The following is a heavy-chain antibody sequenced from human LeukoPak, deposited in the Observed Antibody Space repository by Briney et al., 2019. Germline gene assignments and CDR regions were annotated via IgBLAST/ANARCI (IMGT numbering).Heavy chain of an antibody. V-gene: IGHV4-4*02. D-gene: IGHD6-19*01. CDR2: IYHSGST. CDR1: GGSISSSNW. CDR3: ARMGGYSSPQFDY. J-gene: IGHJ4*02. Sequence: SGTLSLTCAVSGGSISSSNWWSWVRQPPGKGLEWIGEIYHSGSTNYNPSLKSRVTISVDKSKDQFSLKLSSVTAADTAVYYCARMGGYSSPQFDYWGQGTLVTVSS.